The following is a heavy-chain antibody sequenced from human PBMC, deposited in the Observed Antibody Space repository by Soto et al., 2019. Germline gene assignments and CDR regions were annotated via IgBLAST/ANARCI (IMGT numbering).Heavy chain of an antibody. V-gene: IGHV3-33*01. J-gene: IGHJ6*02. D-gene: IGHD3-3*02. CDR1: GFTFSSYG. CDR3: ARDLRLWHFPYYYYYYGMDV. CDR2: IWYDGSNK. Sequence: GGSLRLCCAASGFTFSSYGMHWVRQAPGKGLEWVAVIWYDGSNKYYADSVKGRFTISRDNSKNTLYLQMNSLRAEDTAVYYCARDLRLWHFPYYYYYYGMDVWGQGTTVTVSS.